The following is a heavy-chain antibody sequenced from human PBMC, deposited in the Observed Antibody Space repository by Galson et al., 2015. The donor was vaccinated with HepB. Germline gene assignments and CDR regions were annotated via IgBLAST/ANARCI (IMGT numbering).Heavy chain of an antibody. V-gene: IGHV3-49*04. CDR1: GFTFGDYA. D-gene: IGHD3/OR15-3a*01. Sequence: SLRLSCATSGFTFGDYAMSWVRQAPGKGLEWVGFIRNKNNGGTTEYAASVKGRFAISRDDSKNIAYLQMNSLKIEDTAVYYCTTEIGPRFIAALDYWGQEPWSPSPQ. CDR2: IRNKNNGGTT. CDR3: TTEIGPRFIAALDY. J-gene: IGHJ4*01.